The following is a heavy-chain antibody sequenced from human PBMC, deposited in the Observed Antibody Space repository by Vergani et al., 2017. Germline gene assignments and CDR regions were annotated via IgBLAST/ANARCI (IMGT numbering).Heavy chain of an antibody. Sequence: EVQLLESGGDLVQPGGSLRLSCAASGFTVSTDYFSWVRQAPGKGLEWVSILYRGAFTSYTDSVKGRFTVSRDISKNSLYLDMSSLRAEDTAVYYCVRDVRVSRTWGQGTLVAVSS. CDR3: VRDVRVSRT. J-gene: IGHJ3*01. CDR2: LYRGAFT. CDR1: GFTVSTDY. V-gene: IGHV3-66*01.